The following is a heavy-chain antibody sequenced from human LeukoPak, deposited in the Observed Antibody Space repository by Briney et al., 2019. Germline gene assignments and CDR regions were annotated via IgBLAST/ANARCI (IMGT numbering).Heavy chain of an antibody. J-gene: IGHJ3*02. CDR1: GYTFTSYY. Sequence: ASVKVSCKASGYTFTSYYMHWVRQARGQGLEWMGIINPSGGSTSYAQKFQGRVTMTRDTSTSTVYMELSSLRSEDTAVYYCARDLGLADGGNRRYAFDIWGQGTMVTVSS. V-gene: IGHV1-46*01. CDR3: ARDLGLADGGNRRYAFDI. CDR2: INPSGGST. D-gene: IGHD4-23*01.